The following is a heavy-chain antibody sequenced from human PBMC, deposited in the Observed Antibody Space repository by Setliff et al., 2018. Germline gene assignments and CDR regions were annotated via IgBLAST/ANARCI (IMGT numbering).Heavy chain of an antibody. V-gene: IGHV4-38-2*02. J-gene: IGHJ3*02. Sequence: SETLSLTCTVSGFYISGGYCWGWIRQSPGKGLEWIASIFHLGNAYYNPSLKSRVTMSVDTSKNQFSLRLTSVTAADTAVYYCARVPRFTDTRNAFDIWGQGTMVTVSS. CDR2: IFHLGNA. CDR1: GFYISGGYC. CDR3: ARVPRFTDTRNAFDI. D-gene: IGHD5-18*01.